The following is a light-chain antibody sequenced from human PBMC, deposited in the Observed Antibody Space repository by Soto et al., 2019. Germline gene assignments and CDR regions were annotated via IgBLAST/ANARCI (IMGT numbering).Light chain of an antibody. CDR3: SSYTSRSTLDYV. Sequence: QSALTQPRSVSGSPGQSVTISCTGTTNDVGNYNYVSWYQQHPSKAPKLMIYDVTKRPSGVPDRFSGSKSGNTASLTISGLQAEDEADYYCSSYTSRSTLDYVFGSGTKVTVL. CDR1: TNDVGNYNY. J-gene: IGLJ1*01. V-gene: IGLV2-11*01. CDR2: DVT.